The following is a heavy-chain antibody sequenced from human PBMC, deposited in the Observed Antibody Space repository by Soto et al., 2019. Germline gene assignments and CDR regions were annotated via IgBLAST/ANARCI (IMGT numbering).Heavy chain of an antibody. Sequence: ASVKVSCKASGYTFTSYGISWVRQAPGQGLEWMGWISAYNGNTNYAQKLQGRVTMTTDTSTSTAYMELRSLRSDDTAVYYCARDRFYSYYDILTGYYFEYDYWGQGTLVTVSS. CDR3: ARDRFYSYYDILTGYYFEYDY. J-gene: IGHJ4*02. D-gene: IGHD3-9*01. V-gene: IGHV1-18*01. CDR2: ISAYNGNT. CDR1: GYTFTSYG.